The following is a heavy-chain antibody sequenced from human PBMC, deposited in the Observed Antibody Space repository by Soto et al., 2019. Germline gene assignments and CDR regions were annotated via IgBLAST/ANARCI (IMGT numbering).Heavy chain of an antibody. CDR1: GFTFSTHA. CDR3: AADCCASGGWACDI. D-gene: IGHD2-15*01. Sequence: EVQLLESGGGLVQPGGSLRLSCAASGFTFSTHAMIWVRQAPGKGLNWVSTVDVGGGSTYYTDSVKGRFTVSRDNSKNTSFLLLITLIAEDTAVVFCAADCCASGGWACDIWGQGTMVTVSS. CDR2: VDVGGGST. J-gene: IGHJ3*02. V-gene: IGHV3-23*01.